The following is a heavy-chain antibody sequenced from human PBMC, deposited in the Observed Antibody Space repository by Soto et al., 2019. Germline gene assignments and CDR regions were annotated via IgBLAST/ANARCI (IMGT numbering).Heavy chain of an antibody. CDR2: IYYSGST. Sequence: SETLSLTCTVSGGSISSYYWSWIRQPPGKGLEWIGYIYYSGSTNYNPSLKSRVTISVDTSKNQFSLKLSSVTAADTAVYYCARADTYYYYMYVWAKGTTVPVSS. CDR3: ARADTYYYYMYV. J-gene: IGHJ6*03. V-gene: IGHV4-59*08. CDR1: GGSISSYY. D-gene: IGHD3-9*01.